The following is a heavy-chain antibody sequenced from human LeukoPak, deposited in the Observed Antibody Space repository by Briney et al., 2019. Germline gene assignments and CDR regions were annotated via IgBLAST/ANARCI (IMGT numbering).Heavy chain of an antibody. CDR3: ARRTAVAGSFDY. Sequence: SETLSLTCTVSGGSISSYYWSWIRQPPGKGLECIGYIYYSGSTNYNPSLKSRVTISVDTSKNQFSLKLSSVTAADTAVYYCARRTAVAGSFDYWGQGTLVTVSS. CDR2: IYYSGST. V-gene: IGHV4-59*01. J-gene: IGHJ4*02. CDR1: GGSISSYY. D-gene: IGHD6-19*01.